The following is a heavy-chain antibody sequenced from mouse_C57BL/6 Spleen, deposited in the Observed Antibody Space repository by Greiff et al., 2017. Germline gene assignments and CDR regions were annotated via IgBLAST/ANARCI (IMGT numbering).Heavy chain of an antibody. CDR3: ARSPAYYSNYGWFAD. J-gene: IGHJ3*01. D-gene: IGHD2-5*01. Sequence: EVHLVESGGGLVQPGGSLSLSCAASGFTFTDYYMSWVRQPPGKALEWLGFISNKANGNTTEYSASVKGRFTISRDNAQSILYLQMNALRAEDSATYYCARSPAYYSNYGWFADWGQGTLVTVSA. V-gene: IGHV7-3*01. CDR1: GFTFTDYY. CDR2: ISNKANGNTT.